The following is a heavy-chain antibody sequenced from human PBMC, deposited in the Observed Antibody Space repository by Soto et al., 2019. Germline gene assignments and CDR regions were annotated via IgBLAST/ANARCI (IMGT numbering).Heavy chain of an antibody. V-gene: IGHV3-23*01. D-gene: IGHD6-19*01. Sequence: GGSLRLSCAASGFTFSSYAMSWVRQAPGKGLEWVSGINSSGGSTYYADSVKGRFTISRDNSKNTLYLQMNSMRAEDTAVYYCARPYSSGSISDYWGQGTLVTVSS. CDR3: ARPYSSGSISDY. CDR2: INSSGGST. J-gene: IGHJ4*02. CDR1: GFTFSSYA.